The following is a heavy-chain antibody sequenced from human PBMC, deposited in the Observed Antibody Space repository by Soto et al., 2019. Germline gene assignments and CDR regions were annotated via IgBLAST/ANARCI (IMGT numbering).Heavy chain of an antibody. CDR2: INHSGST. Sequence: QVQLQQWGAGLLKPSETLSLTCAVYGGPFSGYYWSWIRQPPGKGLEWIGEINHSGSTNYNPSLKSRVTISVDTSKNQFSLKLSSVTAADTAVYYCARGLWFDPWGQGTLVTVSS. CDR3: ARGLWFDP. J-gene: IGHJ5*02. V-gene: IGHV4-34*01. CDR1: GGPFSGYY.